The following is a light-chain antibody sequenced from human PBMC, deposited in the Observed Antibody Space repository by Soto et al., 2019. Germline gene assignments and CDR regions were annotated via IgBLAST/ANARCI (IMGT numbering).Light chain of an antibody. CDR2: EVR. V-gene: IGLV2-14*01. J-gene: IGLJ2*01. CDR1: MRDIGAYNL. CDR3: SSFTSRSSLI. Sequence: QSALTQPASVSGSPGQSITIFCAGTMRDIGAYNLVSWYQQHPGRAPQLIIYEVRNRPSGSSFRFSGSKSGNTASLTISGLQAEDEGDYYCSSFTSRSSLIFGGGTQLTVL.